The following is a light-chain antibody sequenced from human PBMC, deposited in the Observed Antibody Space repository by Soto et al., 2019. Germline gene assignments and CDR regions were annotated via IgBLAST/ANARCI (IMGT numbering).Light chain of an antibody. J-gene: IGKJ4*02. CDR3: QQYNNLPPLT. CDR1: QSIGSC. CDR2: NAA. Sequence: DIQLTQSPSSLSASVGDRVTITCRASQSIGSCFAWYQRKPGKAPNRLIYNAATFAIGVPSRFSGSGSGTEFTLTISNLQPDDFAVYYCQQYNNLPPLTFGGGTKVDIK. V-gene: IGKV1-5*01.